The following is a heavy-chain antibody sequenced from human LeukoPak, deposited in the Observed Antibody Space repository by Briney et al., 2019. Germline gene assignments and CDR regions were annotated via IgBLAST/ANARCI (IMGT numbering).Heavy chain of an antibody. CDR3: ATSPNYDDSSALLDL. CDR1: GFAFSNFA. CDR2: MSGSGYYT. V-gene: IGHV3-23*01. D-gene: IGHD3-22*01. Sequence: PGGSLRLSCAASGFAFSNFAMSWVRQAPGKGLEWVSAMSGSGYYTYYVESVKGRFTISRDNSKNTLYLHMNSLRAEDTAVYYCATSPNYDDSSALLDLWGQGTLVIVSS. J-gene: IGHJ5*02.